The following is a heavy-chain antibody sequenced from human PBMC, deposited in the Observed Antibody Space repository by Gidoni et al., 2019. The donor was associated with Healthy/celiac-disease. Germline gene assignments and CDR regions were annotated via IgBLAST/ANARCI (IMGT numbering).Heavy chain of an antibody. Sequence: EVQLVESGGGLVQPGGSLRLSCAASGFTVSSNYMSWVRQAPGKGLEWVSVIYSGGSTYYADSVKGRFTISRHNSKNTLYLQMNSLRAEDTAVYYCARDQGTYCSSTSCYTRSYGMDVWGQGTTVTVSS. CDR3: ARDQGTYCSSTSCYTRSYGMDV. J-gene: IGHJ6*02. CDR2: IYSGGST. CDR1: GFTVSSNY. D-gene: IGHD2-2*02. V-gene: IGHV3-53*04.